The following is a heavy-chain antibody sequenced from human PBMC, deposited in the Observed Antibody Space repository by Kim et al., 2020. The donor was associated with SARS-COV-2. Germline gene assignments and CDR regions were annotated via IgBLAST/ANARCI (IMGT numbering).Heavy chain of an antibody. D-gene: IGHD2-2*01. J-gene: IGHJ5*02. CDR3: AKDSMKYQLPKGWFDP. CDR1: GFTFSSYA. CDR2: ISGSGCST. Sequence: GGSLRLSCAASGFTFSSYAMSWVRQAPGKGLEWVSAISGSGCSTYYADSVKGRFTISRDNSKNTLYLQMNSLRAEDTAVYYCAKDSMKYQLPKGWFDPWGQGTLVTVSS. V-gene: IGHV3-23*01.